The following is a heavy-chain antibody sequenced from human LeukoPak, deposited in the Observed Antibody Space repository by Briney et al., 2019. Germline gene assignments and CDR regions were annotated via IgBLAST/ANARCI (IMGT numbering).Heavy chain of an antibody. J-gene: IGHJ4*02. Sequence: PGGSLRLSCAASGFTFSDYYMSWIRQAPGKGLEWVSYISSSGSTIYYADSVKGRFTISRDNAKNSLYLQMNSLRAEDTAVYYCASQYYYDSSGYYSTYYFDYWGQGTLVTVSS. CDR1: GFTFSDYY. D-gene: IGHD3-22*01. CDR2: ISSSGSTI. CDR3: ASQYYYDSSGYYSTYYFDY. V-gene: IGHV3-11*04.